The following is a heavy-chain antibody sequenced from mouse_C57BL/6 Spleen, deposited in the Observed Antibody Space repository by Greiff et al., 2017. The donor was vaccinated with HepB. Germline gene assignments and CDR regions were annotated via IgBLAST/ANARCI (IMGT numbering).Heavy chain of an antibody. CDR3: ARWNGNYPFAY. CDR1: GYTFTNYW. CDR2: IYPGGGYT. D-gene: IGHD2-1*01. V-gene: IGHV1-63*01. Sequence: QVQLQQSGAELVRPGTSVKMSCKASGYTFTNYWIGWAKQRPGHGLEWIGDIYPGGGYTNYNEKFKGKATLTADKSSSTAYMQFSSLTSEDSAIYYCARWNGNYPFAYWGQGTLVTVSA. J-gene: IGHJ3*01.